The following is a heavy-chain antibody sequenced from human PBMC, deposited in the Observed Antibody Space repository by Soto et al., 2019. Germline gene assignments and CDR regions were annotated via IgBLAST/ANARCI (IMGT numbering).Heavy chain of an antibody. Sequence: ASVKVSCKASGGTFSSYAISWVRQAPGQGLEWMGGIIPIFGTANYAQKFQGRVTITADESTSTAYMGLSSLRSEDTAVYYCARDFSYYYDSSGYPHDAFDIWGQGTMVTVSS. CDR2: IIPIFGTA. CDR1: GGTFSSYA. CDR3: ARDFSYYYDSSGYPHDAFDI. J-gene: IGHJ3*02. D-gene: IGHD3-22*01. V-gene: IGHV1-69*13.